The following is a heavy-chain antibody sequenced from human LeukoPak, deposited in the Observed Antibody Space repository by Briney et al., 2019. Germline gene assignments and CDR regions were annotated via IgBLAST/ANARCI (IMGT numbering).Heavy chain of an antibody. CDR1: GGSISSGGYS. CDR2: IYHSGST. J-gene: IGHJ5*02. V-gene: IGHV4-30-2*01. CDR3: ARGPTVTTNANCFDP. D-gene: IGHD4-17*01. Sequence: SETLSLTCAVSGGSISSGGYSWSWIRQPPGKGLEWIGYIYHSGSTYYNPSLKSRVTISVERSKNQFSLKLSSVTAADTAVYYCARGPTVTTNANCFDPWGQGTLVTVSS.